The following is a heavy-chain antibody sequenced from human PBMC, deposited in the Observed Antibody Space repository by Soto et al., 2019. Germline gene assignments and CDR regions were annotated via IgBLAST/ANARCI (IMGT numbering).Heavy chain of an antibody. CDR3: VRSPIEVPYYDFWSGYPYYYYGMDV. J-gene: IGHJ6*02. D-gene: IGHD3-3*01. Sequence: QVQLVQSGAEVKKPGASVKVSCKASGYTFTSYGISWVRQAPGQGLEWMGWISAYNGNTNYAQKLQGRVTMTTDTSTSTAYMELRSLRSDDTAVYYCVRSPIEVPYYDFWSGYPYYYYGMDVWGQGTTVTVSS. V-gene: IGHV1-18*01. CDR2: ISAYNGNT. CDR1: GYTFTSYG.